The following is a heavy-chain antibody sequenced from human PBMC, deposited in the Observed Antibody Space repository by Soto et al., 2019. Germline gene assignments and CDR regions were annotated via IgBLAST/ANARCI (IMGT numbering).Heavy chain of an antibody. Sequence: EVQLLEAGGGSVQPGWSLRLSCAGSGFTFITYAMSWGRQAPGKGLEWVSDTSGAGDTTYYADSVEGRFTISRDNSTNPLYLQMNGLRAEDTAVYYCGKELYRWLGFGLGHWGQGTLVIVSP. CDR1: GFTFITYA. V-gene: IGHV3-23*01. CDR3: GKELYRWLGFGLGH. J-gene: IGHJ5*02. CDR2: TSGAGDTT. D-gene: IGHD3-3*01.